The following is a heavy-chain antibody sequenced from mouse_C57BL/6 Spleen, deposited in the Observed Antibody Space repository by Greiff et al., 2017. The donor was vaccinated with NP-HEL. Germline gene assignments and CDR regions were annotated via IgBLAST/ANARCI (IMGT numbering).Heavy chain of an antibody. CDR3: ARYWDAGAMDY. CDR2: IDPSDSYT. V-gene: IGHV1-69*01. J-gene: IGHJ4*01. D-gene: IGHD4-1*01. Sequence: VQLQQPGAELVMPGASVKLSCKASGYTFTSYWMHWVKQRPGQGLEWIGEIDPSDSYTNYNQKFKGKSTLTVDKSSSTAYMQLSSLTSEDSAVYYCARYWDAGAMDYWGQGTSVTVSS. CDR1: GYTFTSYW.